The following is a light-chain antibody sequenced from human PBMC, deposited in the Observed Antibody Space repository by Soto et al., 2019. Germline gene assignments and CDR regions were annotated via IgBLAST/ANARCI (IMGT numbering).Light chain of an antibody. CDR2: GAS. J-gene: IGKJ2*01. Sequence: EIVLTQSPGTLSLSPGERATLSCRASQSVSSSYLAWYQQKPGQAPGLLVYGASSRATGIPDRFSGSGSVTDVTLTCSRLEPEDFAVYYCQQYGSSPNTFGQGTKLEIK. CDR3: QQYGSSPNT. CDR1: QSVSSSY. V-gene: IGKV3-20*01.